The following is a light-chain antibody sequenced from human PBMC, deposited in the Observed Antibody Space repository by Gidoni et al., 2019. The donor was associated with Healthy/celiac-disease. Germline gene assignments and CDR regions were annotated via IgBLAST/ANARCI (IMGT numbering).Light chain of an antibody. CDR2: GAS. CDR3: QQYISSPGT. V-gene: IGKV3-20*01. CDR1: QSVSSFY. Sequence: EIVLTQSPGTLSLSPGERATLSCRASQSVSSFYLAWYQQKPGQAPRLLIYGASSRATGIPDRFSGSWSGPDFPLTLSRLEPEDFAVYYCQQYISSPGTFGQGTKVEIK. J-gene: IGKJ1*01.